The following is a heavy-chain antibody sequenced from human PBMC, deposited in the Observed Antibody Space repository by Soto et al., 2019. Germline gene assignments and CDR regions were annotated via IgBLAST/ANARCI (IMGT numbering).Heavy chain of an antibody. CDR1: SGSISSSNW. CDR2: IYHSGST. CDR3: ARVGNEMDTAMVSDAFDI. J-gene: IGHJ3*02. Sequence: SETLSLTCAVSSGSISSSNWWSWVRQPPGKGLEWIGEIYHSGSTNYNPSLKSRVTISVDKSKNQFSLKLSSVTAADTAVYYCARVGNEMDTAMVSDAFDIWGQGTMVTVSS. D-gene: IGHD5-18*01. V-gene: IGHV4-4*02.